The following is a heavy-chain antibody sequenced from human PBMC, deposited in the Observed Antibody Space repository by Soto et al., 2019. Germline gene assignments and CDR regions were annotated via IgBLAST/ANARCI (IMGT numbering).Heavy chain of an antibody. Sequence: ASVKVSCTASGYTFTSYGISWVRQAPGQGLEWMGWISAYNGNTNYAQKLQGRVTMTTDASTSTAYMELRSLRSDDTAVYYCARVKGTIAAAGTYWWFDPWGQGTLVTVSS. D-gene: IGHD6-13*01. CDR1: GYTFTSYG. J-gene: IGHJ5*02. V-gene: IGHV1-18*01. CDR2: ISAYNGNT. CDR3: ARVKGTIAAAGTYWWFDP.